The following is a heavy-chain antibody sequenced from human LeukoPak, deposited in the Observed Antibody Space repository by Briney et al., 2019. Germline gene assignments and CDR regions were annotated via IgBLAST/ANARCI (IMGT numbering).Heavy chain of an antibody. D-gene: IGHD3-22*01. Sequence: PGGSLRLSCAASGFTFSSYAMSWVRQAPGKGLEWVSAISGSGGSTYYADSVKGRFTISRDNSKNTLYLQTNSLRAEDTAVYYCAKGVLQYYYDSSGYFDYWGQGTLVTVSS. CDR2: ISGSGGST. J-gene: IGHJ4*02. CDR1: GFTFSSYA. CDR3: AKGVLQYYYDSSGYFDY. V-gene: IGHV3-23*01.